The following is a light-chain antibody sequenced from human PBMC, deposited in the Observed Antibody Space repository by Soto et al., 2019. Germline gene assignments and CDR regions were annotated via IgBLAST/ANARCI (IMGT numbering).Light chain of an antibody. Sequence: IQMTQSPSSLSASVGVIVSITWRASQSISSYLNWYQQKPGKAPKLLIYAASSLQSGVPSRFSGSGSGTDFTLTISSLQPEDFATYYCQQSYSTPWTFGQGTKVDIK. CDR3: QQSYSTPWT. CDR2: AAS. CDR1: QSISSY. J-gene: IGKJ1*01. V-gene: IGKV1-39*01.